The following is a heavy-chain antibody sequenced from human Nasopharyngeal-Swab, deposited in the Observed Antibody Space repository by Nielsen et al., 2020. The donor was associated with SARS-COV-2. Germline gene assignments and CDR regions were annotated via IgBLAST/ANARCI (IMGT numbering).Heavy chain of an antibody. Sequence: VRQAPGKGLEWVAVIWYDGSNKYYADSVKGRFTISRDNSKNTLYLQMNSLRAEDTAMYYCARGVEFDPWGQGTLVTVSS. CDR3: ARGVEFDP. CDR2: IWYDGSNK. D-gene: IGHD2-15*01. J-gene: IGHJ5*02. V-gene: IGHV3-33*01.